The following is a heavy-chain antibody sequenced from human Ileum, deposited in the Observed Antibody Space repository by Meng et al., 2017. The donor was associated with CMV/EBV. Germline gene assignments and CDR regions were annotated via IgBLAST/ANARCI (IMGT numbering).Heavy chain of an antibody. CDR1: GFTFSSYS. V-gene: IGHV3-21*01. CDR2: ISTSSTYI. Sequence: GGSLRLSCAASGFTFSSYSVSWVRQAPGKGLEWVSSISTSSTYIYYADSVKGRFTISRDNAKNSLYLQMNSLRAEDTAVYYCARRRFEGPGGRGYGMDVWGQGTTVTVSS. J-gene: IGHJ6*02. D-gene: IGHD3-3*01. CDR3: ARRRFEGPGGRGYGMDV.